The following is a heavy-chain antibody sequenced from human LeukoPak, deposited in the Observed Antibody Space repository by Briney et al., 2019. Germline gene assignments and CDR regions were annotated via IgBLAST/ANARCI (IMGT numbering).Heavy chain of an antibody. CDR1: GYTFTSYG. CDR2: ISAYNGNK. Sequence: ASVKVSCKASGYTFTSYGISWVRQAPGQGLEWMGWISAYNGNKNYVQKLQGRATLTTDTSTSTGYMELRSLRSDVSAVYHWARPYDSSGYYSDAFDIWGQGTMGTVSS. CDR3: ARPYDSSGYYSDAFDI. D-gene: IGHD3-22*01. V-gene: IGHV1-18*01. J-gene: IGHJ3*02.